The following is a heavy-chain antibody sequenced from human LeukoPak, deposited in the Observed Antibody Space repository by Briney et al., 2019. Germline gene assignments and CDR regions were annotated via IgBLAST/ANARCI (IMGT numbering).Heavy chain of an antibody. CDR2: ISYDGPNK. CDR3: ARETPDSSGWD. CDR1: GFTFSSYG. V-gene: IGHV3-30*03. J-gene: IGHJ4*02. Sequence: GGSLRLSCAASGFTFSSYGMHWVRQAPGKGLEWVAVISYDGPNKYYADSVKGRFTISRDNSKNTLYLQMNSLRAEDTAVYYCARETPDSSGWDWGQGTLVTVSS. D-gene: IGHD6-19*01.